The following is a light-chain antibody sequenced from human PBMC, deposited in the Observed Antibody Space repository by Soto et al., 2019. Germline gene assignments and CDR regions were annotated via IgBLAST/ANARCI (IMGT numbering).Light chain of an antibody. CDR3: QQYNTYWT. Sequence: DIQLTQSPSTLSASVGDRVTITCRASQSFSDWLAWYQQKPGKAPNLLIYRASSLESGVPSRFSGSGSGTEFTLTIRSLQPDDFATYYCQQYNTYWTFGQGTRVEIK. CDR1: QSFSDW. V-gene: IGKV1-5*03. CDR2: RAS. J-gene: IGKJ1*01.